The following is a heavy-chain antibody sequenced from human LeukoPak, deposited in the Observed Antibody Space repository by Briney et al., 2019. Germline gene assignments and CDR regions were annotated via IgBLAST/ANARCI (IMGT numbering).Heavy chain of an antibody. CDR2: IYNSGNN. V-gene: IGHV4-59*08. CDR1: GGSISSDY. J-gene: IGHJ4*02. D-gene: IGHD3-10*01. Sequence: SETLSLTCTVSGGSISSDYWQWIRQPPGKGLEWVGYIYNSGNNHYNSSLKSRVTISIDTSKNQFSLKLASVTAAATAVYYCATRGYWGQGTLVAVSS. CDR3: ATRGY.